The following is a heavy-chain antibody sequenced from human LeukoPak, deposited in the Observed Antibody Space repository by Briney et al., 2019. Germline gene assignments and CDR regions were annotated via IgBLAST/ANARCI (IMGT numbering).Heavy chain of an antibody. CDR1: GDSISSGNYY. D-gene: IGHD5-18*01. V-gene: IGHV4-30-4*01. Sequence: PSETLSLTCTVSGDSISSGNYYWTWIRQPPGKGLEWNGYIYYSGSTFYNPSLKSRVTISVDTSKNQFSLKLSSVTAADTAVYYCARGWLNTAMGYWAQGTLVTVSS. CDR2: IYYSGST. J-gene: IGHJ4*02. CDR3: ARGWLNTAMGY.